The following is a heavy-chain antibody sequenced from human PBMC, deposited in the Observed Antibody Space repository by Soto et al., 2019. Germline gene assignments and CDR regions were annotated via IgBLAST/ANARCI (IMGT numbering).Heavy chain of an antibody. D-gene: IGHD3-3*01. J-gene: IGHJ4*02. Sequence: VQLVDSGGGLVQPGESLRLSCAASGFTFSSYWMNWVRQAPGKGLEWVASIKPDGTEKYYVDSVKGRFTISRDNAEDSLYRQMNTLRAEDTAVYYCARERQMYYDFWSGYSYYFDYWGQGTLVTVSS. CDR3: ARERQMYYDFWSGYSYYFDY. V-gene: IGHV3-7*03. CDR1: GFTFSSYW. CDR2: IKPDGTEK.